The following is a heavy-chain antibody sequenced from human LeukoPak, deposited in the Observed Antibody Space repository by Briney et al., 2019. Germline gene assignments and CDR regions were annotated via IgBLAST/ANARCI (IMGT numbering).Heavy chain of an antibody. CDR1: GFTVSSNY. CDR3: VRDDDRPDNGLDY. V-gene: IGHV3-66*01. CDR2: IYSGGST. J-gene: IGHJ4*02. D-gene: IGHD3-22*01. Sequence: GSLRLSCAASGFTVSSNYMSWVRQAPGKGPEWVSVIYSGGSTYYADSVKGRFTISRDNSKNTLYLQMNSLRAEDTAVYYCVRDDDRPDNGLDYWGQGTLVTVSS.